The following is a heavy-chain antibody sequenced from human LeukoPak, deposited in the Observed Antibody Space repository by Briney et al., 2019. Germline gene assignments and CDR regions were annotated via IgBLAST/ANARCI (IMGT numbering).Heavy chain of an antibody. Sequence: GESLKISCKGSGYIFTSYWIGWVRQMPGKGLEWMGIIYPGDSDTRYSPSFQGQVTISADKSISTAYLQWSSLKASDTAMYYCARTRDYDFWSGYDYFDYWGQGTLVTVSS. CDR3: ARTRDYDFWSGYDYFDY. CDR2: IYPGDSDT. CDR1: GYIFTSYW. V-gene: IGHV5-51*01. J-gene: IGHJ4*02. D-gene: IGHD3-3*01.